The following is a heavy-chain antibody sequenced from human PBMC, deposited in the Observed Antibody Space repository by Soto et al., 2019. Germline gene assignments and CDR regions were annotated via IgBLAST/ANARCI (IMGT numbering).Heavy chain of an antibody. CDR2: ISWNSGNL. CDR1: GFTFDDYV. D-gene: IGHD4-17*01. Sequence: EVQLVESGGGLVQPGRSLRLSCAASGFTFDDYVMHWVRQGPGKGLEWVSSISWNSGNLGYADSVKGRFTISRDNAKNSLYLQMNSLRGEDTALYYCAKGASTTVFAFNDYWGQGTLVTVSS. J-gene: IGHJ4*02. V-gene: IGHV3-9*01. CDR3: AKGASTTVFAFNDY.